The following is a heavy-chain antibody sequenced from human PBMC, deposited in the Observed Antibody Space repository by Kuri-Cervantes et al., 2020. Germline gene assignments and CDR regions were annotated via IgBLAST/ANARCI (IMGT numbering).Heavy chain of an antibody. J-gene: IGHJ3*02. Sequence: GESLKISCAASGFTFSSYAMHWVRQAPGKGLEWVAVISYDGSNKYYTDSVKGRFTISRDNSKNTLYLQMNSLRAEDTAVYYCANALRARGTGLLWFGELPHDAFDIWGQGTMVIVSS. CDR1: GFTFSSYA. CDR2: ISYDGSNK. CDR3: ANALRARGTGLLWFGELPHDAFDI. V-gene: IGHV3-30-3*01. D-gene: IGHD3-10*01.